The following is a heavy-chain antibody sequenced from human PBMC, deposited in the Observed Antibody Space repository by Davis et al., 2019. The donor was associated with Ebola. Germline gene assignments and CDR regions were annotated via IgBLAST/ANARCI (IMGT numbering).Heavy chain of an antibody. J-gene: IGHJ6*04. CDR2: IYYTGST. D-gene: IGHD6-13*01. Sequence: PSETLSLTCAVSGGSINSYYWSWIRQPPGKGLEWIGFIYYTGSTNYNPSLKSRVTISADTSKNQFSLKLSSVTAADTAVYHCARLDSSTWAVDVWGKGTTVTVSS. CDR1: GGSINSYY. CDR3: ARLDSSTWAVDV. V-gene: IGHV4-59*01.